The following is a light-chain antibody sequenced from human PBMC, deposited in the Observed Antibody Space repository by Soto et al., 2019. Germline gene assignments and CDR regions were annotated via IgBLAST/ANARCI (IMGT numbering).Light chain of an antibody. CDR3: QQYSSYPLT. CDR2: DAS. J-gene: IGKJ4*01. V-gene: IGKV1-5*01. Sequence: IKMYMSPSSLSVKGRDIVTIACRASETINTWLAWYQQKTGKAPKILIYDASKLERGVPSRLSGSGSGAEFTLTISSLQPDDLGTYYCQQYSSYPLTFGG. CDR1: ETINTW.